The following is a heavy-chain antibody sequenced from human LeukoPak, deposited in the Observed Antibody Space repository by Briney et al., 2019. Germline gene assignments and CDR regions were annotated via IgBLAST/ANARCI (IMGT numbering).Heavy chain of an antibody. CDR2: ISYHGTYQ. J-gene: IGHJ4*02. CDR1: GFTFSGSG. V-gene: IGHV3-30*18. D-gene: IGHD3-10*01. CDR3: AKVDSSGSYFFSPFFDS. Sequence: GGSLRLSCAASGFTFSGSGMHWVRHAPGRGLEWVATISYHGTYQYYADSVKGRFTISRDISKHTLYLQMHSLRVEDTAVYYCAKVDSSGSYFFSPFFDSWGQGTLVTVSS.